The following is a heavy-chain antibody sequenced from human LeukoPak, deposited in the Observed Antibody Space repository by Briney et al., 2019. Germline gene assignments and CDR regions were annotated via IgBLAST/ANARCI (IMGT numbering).Heavy chain of an antibody. J-gene: IGHJ4*02. Sequence: ASETLSLTCAVSGYSLSNGFYWGWIRQPPGKGLEWIGSIFHTGNTHYNPSLKSRLTISVDTSKNQFSLQLRSVTAADTAVDYCARLRYSGSSLGAFDYWGQGTLVTVSS. CDR3: ARLRYSGSSLGAFDY. CDR1: GYSLSNGFY. D-gene: IGHD1-26*01. CDR2: IFHTGNT. V-gene: IGHV4-38-2*01.